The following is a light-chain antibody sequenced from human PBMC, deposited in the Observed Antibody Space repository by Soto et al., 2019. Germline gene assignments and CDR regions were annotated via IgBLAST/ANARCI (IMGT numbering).Light chain of an antibody. Sequence: EIVMTQFPATLSKSPGESATFSCRASQSIGTKLAWYQQRPGRAPRLLMYGASTGATGIPARFSGSGSGTEFTLTIGSLQSDDFAVYYCQQYSSWVWTFGQGTKVDIK. CDR2: GAS. V-gene: IGKV3-15*01. CDR3: QQYSSWVWT. J-gene: IGKJ1*01. CDR1: QSIGTK.